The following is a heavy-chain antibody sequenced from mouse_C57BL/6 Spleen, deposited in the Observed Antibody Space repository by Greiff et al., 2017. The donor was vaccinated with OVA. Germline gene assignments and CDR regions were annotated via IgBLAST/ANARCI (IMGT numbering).Heavy chain of an antibody. V-gene: IGHV5-4*03. CDR2: ISDGGSYS. J-gene: IGHJ4*01. Sequence: DVKLVESGGGLVKPGGSLKLSCAASGFTFSSYAMSWVRQTPEKRLEWVATISDGGSYSYYPDNVKGRFTISRDNAKNNLYLQMSQLKSEDTAMYYCARGGNDPYYYAMDYWGQGTSVTVSS. CDR1: GFTFSSYA. D-gene: IGHD2-2*01. CDR3: ARGGNDPYYYAMDY.